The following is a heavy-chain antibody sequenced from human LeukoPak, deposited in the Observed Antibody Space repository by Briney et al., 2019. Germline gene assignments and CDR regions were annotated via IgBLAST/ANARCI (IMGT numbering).Heavy chain of an antibody. Sequence: PSETLSLACTVSGGSISSYYWSWIRQPPGKGLEWIGYIYYSGSTNYNPSLKSRVTISVDTSKNQFFLKLSSVTAADMAVYYCARGGKIVVVPAAKGGGPLNWFDPWGQGTLVTVSS. CDR2: IYYSGST. V-gene: IGHV4-59*01. CDR1: GGSISSYY. CDR3: ARGGKIVVVPAAKGGGPLNWFDP. J-gene: IGHJ5*02. D-gene: IGHD2-2*01.